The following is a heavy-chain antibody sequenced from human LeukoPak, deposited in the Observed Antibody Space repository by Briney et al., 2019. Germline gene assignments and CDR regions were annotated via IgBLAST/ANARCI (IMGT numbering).Heavy chain of an antibody. V-gene: IGHV3-23*01. J-gene: IGHJ4*02. D-gene: IGHD6-19*01. CDR1: GFTFSSYA. Sequence: GGSLRLSCAASGFTFSSYAMSWVRQAPGKGLEWVSAISGSGGSTYYADSVKGRFTISRDNSKNTLYLQMNSLRAEDTAVYYCARSSGYSSGWYDYWGQGTLVTVSS. CDR2: ISGSGGST. CDR3: ARSSGYSSGWYDY.